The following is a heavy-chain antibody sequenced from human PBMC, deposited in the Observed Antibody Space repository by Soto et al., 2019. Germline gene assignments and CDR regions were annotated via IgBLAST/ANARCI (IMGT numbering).Heavy chain of an antibody. CDR3: ARARLLFRDFDY. J-gene: IGHJ4*02. Sequence: EVQLVESWGGVVRPGGSLRLSCAASGFTFDDYGMSWVRQAPGKGLECVSGVNWNGGSTGYADSVKGRFTISRDNAMNSLYLQTNSLRAEDTALYHCARARLLFRDFDYWGQGTLVSVSS. CDR2: VNWNGGST. CDR1: GFTFDDYG. V-gene: IGHV3-20*01. D-gene: IGHD2-21*01.